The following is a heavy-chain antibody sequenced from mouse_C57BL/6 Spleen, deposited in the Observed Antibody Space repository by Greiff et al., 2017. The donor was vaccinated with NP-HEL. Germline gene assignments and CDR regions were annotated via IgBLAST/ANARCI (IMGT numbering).Heavy chain of an antibody. CDR3: TLVGYSAWFAY. D-gene: IGHD2-3*01. CDR2: IDPESGDT. CDR1: GFNIKDDY. Sequence: EVQLVESGAELVRPGASVKLSCTASGFNIKDDYMHWVKQRPEQGLEWIGWIDPESGDTEYASKFQGKATITADTSSNTASLQLSSLSSEDTAVYYCTLVGYSAWFAYWGQGTLVTVSS. J-gene: IGHJ3*01. V-gene: IGHV14-4*01.